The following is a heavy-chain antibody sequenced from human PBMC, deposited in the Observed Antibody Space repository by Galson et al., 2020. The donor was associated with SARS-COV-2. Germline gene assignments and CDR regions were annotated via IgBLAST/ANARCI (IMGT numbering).Heavy chain of an antibody. J-gene: IGHJ4*02. V-gene: IGHV4-59*13. CDR3: ARGGGSFYFDY. Sequence: SETLPLTCTVSGGSISSYYWSWIRQPPGKGLEWIGYISYSGNTNYNPSLKSRVTISVDTSKNQFSLNLRSVTAADTAVYYCARGGGSFYFDYWGQGTLVTVSS. CDR1: GGSISSYY. CDR2: ISYSGNT. D-gene: IGHD1-26*01.